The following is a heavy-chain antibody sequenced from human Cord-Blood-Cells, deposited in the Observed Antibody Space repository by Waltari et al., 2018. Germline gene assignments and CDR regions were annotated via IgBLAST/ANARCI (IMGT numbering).Heavy chain of an antibody. D-gene: IGHD1-1*01. J-gene: IGHJ6*03. CDR3: ARGNWNYYYYYYMDV. CDR2: MNPNSGNT. V-gene: IGHV1-8*03. Sequence: QVQLVQSGAEVKKPGASVKVSCKASGYTFTSYDINWVRQATGQGLEWMGLMNPNSGNTGYAQKFQGRVTITRNTSISTAYMELSSLRSEDTAVYYCARGNWNYYYYYYMDVWGKGTTVTVSS. CDR1: GYTFTSYD.